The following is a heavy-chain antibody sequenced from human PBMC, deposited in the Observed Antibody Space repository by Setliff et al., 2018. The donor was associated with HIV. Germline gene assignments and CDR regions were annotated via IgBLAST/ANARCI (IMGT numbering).Heavy chain of an antibody. CDR1: GFTFSSNW. V-gene: IGHV3-74*01. CDR2: INTDGSSR. J-gene: IGHJ4*02. Sequence: GGSLRLSCAASGFTFSSNWMHWVRQAPGKGLVWVSRINTDGSSRSYADSVKGRFTISRDNAKNTLYLQMNSLRAEDTAVYYCARGYCSTNRCYVSDYWGQGTLVTVSS. CDR3: ARGYCSTNRCYVSDY. D-gene: IGHD2-2*01.